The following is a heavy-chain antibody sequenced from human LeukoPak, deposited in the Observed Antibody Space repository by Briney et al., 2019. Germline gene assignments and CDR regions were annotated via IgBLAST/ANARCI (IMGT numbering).Heavy chain of an antibody. V-gene: IGHV3-30*18. Sequence: QPGGSLRLSCAASGFTFSSYGMHWVRQAPGKGLEWVAVISYDGSNKYYADSVKGRFTISRDNSKNTLYLQMNSLRAEDTAMYYCAKDLESAIDYWGQGTLVTVSS. CDR2: ISYDGSNK. D-gene: IGHD3-3*01. J-gene: IGHJ4*02. CDR3: AKDLESAIDY. CDR1: GFTFSSYG.